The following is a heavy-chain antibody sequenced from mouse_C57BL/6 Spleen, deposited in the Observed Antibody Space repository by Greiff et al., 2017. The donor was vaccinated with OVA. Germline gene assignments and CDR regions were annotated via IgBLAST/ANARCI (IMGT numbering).Heavy chain of an antibody. J-gene: IGHJ4*01. CDR2: IDPSDSYT. CDR1: GYTFTSYW. Sequence: QVQLQQPGAELVKPGASVKLSCKASGYTFTSYWMQWVKQRPGQGLEWIGEIDPSDSYTNYNQKFKGKATLTVDTSSSTAYMQLSSLTSEDSAVYYCALRVGYAMDYWGQGTSVTVSS. CDR3: ALRVGYAMDY. D-gene: IGHD1-3*01. V-gene: IGHV1-50*01.